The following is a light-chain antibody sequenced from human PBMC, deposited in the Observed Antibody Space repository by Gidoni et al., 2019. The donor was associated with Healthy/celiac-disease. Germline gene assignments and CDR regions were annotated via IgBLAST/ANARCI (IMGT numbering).Light chain of an antibody. CDR3: QQSYSTPRT. Sequence: DIQMTQPPSSLSASVGDRVTITCRASQSISIYLNWYQQKPGKAPKLLIYAASSLQSGVPSRFSGSGSGTDFTLTISSLQPEDFATYYCQQSYSTPRTFGQGTRLEIK. CDR1: QSISIY. CDR2: AAS. V-gene: IGKV1-39*01. J-gene: IGKJ5*01.